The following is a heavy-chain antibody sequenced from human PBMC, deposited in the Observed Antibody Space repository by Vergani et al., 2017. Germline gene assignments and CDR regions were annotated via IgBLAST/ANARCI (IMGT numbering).Heavy chain of an antibody. CDR1: GGSMSGYY. CDR2: MYHSGST. CDR3: GRVADFYGLVSRLLDL. V-gene: IGHV4-59*01. Sequence: QVRLQESGPGLVKPSETLSLTCSVSGGSMSGYYWSWIRQPPGKGLEWIGYMYHSGSTNYNPSLETRVTISGDTSKNQFSLKLNSVTAADTAVYYCGRVADFYGLVSRLLDLWGQGILVTVSS. D-gene: IGHD3-10*01. J-gene: IGHJ5*02.